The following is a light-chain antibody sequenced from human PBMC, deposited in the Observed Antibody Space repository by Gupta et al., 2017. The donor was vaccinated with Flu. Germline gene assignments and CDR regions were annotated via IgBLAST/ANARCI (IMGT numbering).Light chain of an antibody. Sequence: SALTHPDSVSGSPGQSITISCTGTSSAVGSYNLFSWYHQHPGKAPKLMIYEGSKRPSGVSNRLSGSKSGNTASLTISGLQAEDEAYYYCCSYAGSSTWVFGGGTKLTVL. CDR1: SSAVGSYNL. CDR3: CSYAGSSTWV. J-gene: IGLJ2*01. CDR2: EGS. V-gene: IGLV2-23*01.